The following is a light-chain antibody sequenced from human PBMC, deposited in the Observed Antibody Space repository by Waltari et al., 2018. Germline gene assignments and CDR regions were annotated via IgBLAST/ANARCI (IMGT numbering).Light chain of an antibody. V-gene: IGLV2-23*02. Sequence: SALTQPASVSGSPGQSITISCTGTSSDVGSYPLLSWYQRHPGEAPKLMIYEVSKRPSGVSTRFSGSKSGNTASLTISGLQAEDEAEYYCCAFAGRSLYVFGAGTQVTVL. CDR1: SSDVGSYPL. J-gene: IGLJ1*01. CDR3: CAFAGRSLYV. CDR2: EVS.